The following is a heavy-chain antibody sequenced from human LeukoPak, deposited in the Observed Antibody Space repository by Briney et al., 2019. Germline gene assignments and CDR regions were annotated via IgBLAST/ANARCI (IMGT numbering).Heavy chain of an antibody. J-gene: IGHJ6*02. CDR2: IYTSGST. Sequence: PSETLSLTCTVSGGSISSYYWSWIRQPAGKGLEWIGRIYTSGSTNYNPSLKSRVTMPVDTSKNQFSLKLSSVTAADTAVYYCAREGVGARHVLFPAYLYGMDVWGQGTTATVSS. D-gene: IGHD1-26*01. V-gene: IGHV4-4*07. CDR3: AREGVGARHVLFPAYLYGMDV. CDR1: GGSISSYY.